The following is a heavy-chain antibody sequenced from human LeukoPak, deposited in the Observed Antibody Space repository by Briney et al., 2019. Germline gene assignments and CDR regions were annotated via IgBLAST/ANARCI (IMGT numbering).Heavy chain of an antibody. V-gene: IGHV3-23*01. CDR3: ATRFGLNYYYYYMDV. J-gene: IGHJ6*03. CDR1: GFTFSLYA. D-gene: IGHD3-10*01. CDR2: IDGDGANT. Sequence: GGSLRLSCAASGFTFSLYAMTWVRQTPEKGLEWVSTIDGDGANTYYADSVRGRFTISRDNSKNTLSLQMTSLRADDTAVYYCATRFGLNYYYYYMDVWGKGTTVTVSS.